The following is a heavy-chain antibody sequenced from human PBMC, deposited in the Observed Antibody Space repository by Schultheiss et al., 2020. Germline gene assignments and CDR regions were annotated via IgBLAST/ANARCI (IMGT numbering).Heavy chain of an antibody. D-gene: IGHD3-22*01. Sequence: SCAASGFTFSSYAMSWVRQAPGKGLEWVSYISSSGGSTYYADSVKGRFTISRDNAKNSLYLQMNSLRAEDTAVYYCARGGREVVYYDSSGYLAGYYFDYWGQGTLVTVSS. CDR3: ARGGREVVYYDSSGYLAGYYFDY. V-gene: IGHV3-48*04. J-gene: IGHJ4*02. CDR1: GFTFSSYA. CDR2: ISSSGGST.